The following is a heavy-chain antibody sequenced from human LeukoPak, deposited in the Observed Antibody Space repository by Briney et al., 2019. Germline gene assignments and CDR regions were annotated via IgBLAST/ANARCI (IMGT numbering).Heavy chain of an antibody. CDR3: ARRGNYDSSSFDD. J-gene: IGHJ4*02. D-gene: IGHD3-22*01. V-gene: IGHV5-51*01. CDR2: IYPDDSDT. CDR1: GYSFTSYW. Sequence: KPGESLKISCKTSGYSFTSYWITWVRQMPGKGLEWMGIIYPDDSDTTYSPSFQGQVTISADKSINTAYLQWSSLKASDTAMYYCARRGNYDSSSFDDWGQGTLVTVSS.